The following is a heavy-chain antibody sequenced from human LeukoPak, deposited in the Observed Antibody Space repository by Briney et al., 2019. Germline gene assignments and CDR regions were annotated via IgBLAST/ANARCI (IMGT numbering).Heavy chain of an antibody. CDR1: GGSFSGYY. CDR2: INHSGST. J-gene: IGHJ3*02. CDR3: AREEDGSGGICYLGNAFDI. Sequence: KPSETLSLTCAVYGGSFSGYYWSWIRQPPGKGLEWIGEINHSGSTNYNASLKSRVTISVGTSKNQFSLKLSPVTAADTAAYYCAREEDGSGGICYLGNAFDIWGRGTMVTVSS. V-gene: IGHV4-34*01. D-gene: IGHD2-15*01.